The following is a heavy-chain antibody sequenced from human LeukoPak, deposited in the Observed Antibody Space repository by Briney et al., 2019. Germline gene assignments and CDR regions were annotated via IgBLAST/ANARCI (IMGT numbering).Heavy chain of an antibody. CDR3: ASGYSGYDSVFDY. CDR2: IYTSGST. Sequence: SQTLSLTCTVSGGSISSGSYYWSWIRQPAWKGLEWIGRIYTSGSTNYNPSLKSRVTISVDTSKNQFSLKLSSVTAADTAVYYCASGYSGYDSVFDYWGQGTLVTVSS. J-gene: IGHJ4*02. V-gene: IGHV4-61*02. D-gene: IGHD5-12*01. CDR1: GGSISSGSYY.